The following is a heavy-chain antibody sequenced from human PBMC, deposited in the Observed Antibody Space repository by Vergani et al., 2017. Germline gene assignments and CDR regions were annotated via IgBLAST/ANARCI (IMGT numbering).Heavy chain of an antibody. CDR2: IWYDGSKK. J-gene: IGHJ4*02. V-gene: IGHV3-33*01. CDR1: GFTFSSYG. CDR3: ARVGATDYYDSSGYYFDY. Sequence: QVQLVESGGGVVQPGRSLRLSCAASGFTFSSYGMHWVRQAPGKGLEWVAVIWYDGSKKYYADSVKGRFTISRDNSKNTLYLQMNSLRAEDTAVYYCARVGATDYYDSSGYYFDYWGQGTLVTVSS. D-gene: IGHD3-22*01.